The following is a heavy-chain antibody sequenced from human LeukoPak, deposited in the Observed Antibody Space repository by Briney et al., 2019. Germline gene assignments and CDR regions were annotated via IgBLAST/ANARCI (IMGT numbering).Heavy chain of an antibody. CDR1: GFPFSSYA. J-gene: IGHJ4*02. V-gene: IGHV3-23*01. Sequence: GGSLRLSCAASGFPFSSYAMSWVRQAPGKGLAWVSAISGSGGSTYYADSVKGRFTISRDNSKNTLYLQMNSLRAEDTAVYYCAKDPVPGFYYYGSGSVDYWGQGTLVTVSS. CDR3: AKDPVPGFYYYGSGSVDY. CDR2: ISGSGGST. D-gene: IGHD3-10*01.